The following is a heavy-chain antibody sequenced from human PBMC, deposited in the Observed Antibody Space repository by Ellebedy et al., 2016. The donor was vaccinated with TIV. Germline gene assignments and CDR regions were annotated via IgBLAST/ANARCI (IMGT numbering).Heavy chain of an antibody. J-gene: IGHJ4*02. Sequence: AASVKVSCKVSGYTLTEFFMHWVRQAPGKGLEYVSAISSNGGSSFYAGSVRGRFTISRDNSRNTLYLQMNSLTTEDAAVYYCVKDPSDDFWSGYAYYFHYWGQGTLVTVSS. D-gene: IGHD3-3*01. CDR1: GYTLTEFF. CDR2: ISSNGGSS. CDR3: VKDPSDDFWSGYAYYFHY. V-gene: IGHV3-64D*06.